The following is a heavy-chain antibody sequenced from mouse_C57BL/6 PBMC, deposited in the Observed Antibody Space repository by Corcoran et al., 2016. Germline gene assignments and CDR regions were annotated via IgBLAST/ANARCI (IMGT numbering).Heavy chain of an antibody. D-gene: IGHD2-12*01. CDR2: INPNNGGT. Sequence: EVHLQQSGPELVKPGASVKISCKASGYTFTDYYMNWVKQSHGKSLEWIGDINPNNGGTSYNQKFKGKATLTVDKSSSTAYMELRSLTSEDSAVYYCARKNYYSYYFDYWGQGTTLTVSS. CDR1: GYTFTDYY. V-gene: IGHV1-26*01. J-gene: IGHJ2*01. CDR3: ARKNYYSYYFDY.